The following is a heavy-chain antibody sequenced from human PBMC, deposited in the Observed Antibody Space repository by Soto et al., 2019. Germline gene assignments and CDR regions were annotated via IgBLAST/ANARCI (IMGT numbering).Heavy chain of an antibody. CDR2: INPSGGST. V-gene: IGHV1-46*03. Sequence: ASVKVSCKASGYTFTSYYMHWVRQAPGQGLEWMGIINPSGGSTSYAQKFQGRVTMTRDTSTSTVYMELSSLRSEDTAVYYCAMGYDILTGPGDYYYGMDVWGQGTTVTVSS. CDR3: AMGYDILTGPGDYYYGMDV. J-gene: IGHJ6*02. D-gene: IGHD3-9*01. CDR1: GYTFTSYY.